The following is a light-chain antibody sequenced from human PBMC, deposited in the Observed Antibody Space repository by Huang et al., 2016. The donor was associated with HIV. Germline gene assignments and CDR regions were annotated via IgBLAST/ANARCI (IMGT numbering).Light chain of an antibody. CDR3: MQALQTPRT. J-gene: IGKJ5*01. Sequence: IVMTQSPLSLPVTPGEPASISCRSSQSLLHTNGYYYVDWYVQKPGQSPQLLIYLSYGRASGVPDRFSGGGSVIDFTLKISSVEAEDVGIYYCMQALQTPRTCGQGTRLEIK. CDR2: LSY. V-gene: IGKV2-28*01. CDR1: QSLLHTNGYYY.